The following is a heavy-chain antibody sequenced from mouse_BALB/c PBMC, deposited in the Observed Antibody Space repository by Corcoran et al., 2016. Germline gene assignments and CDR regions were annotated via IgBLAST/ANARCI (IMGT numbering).Heavy chain of an antibody. CDR3: ARDYYGYWYFDV. CDR1: GYRLTSYV. CDR2: INPYNDGT. V-gene: IGHV1S136*01. Sequence: EIQLLQSGPELVKPGASVKMSCKASGYRLTSYVMYWVKQKPGQGLEWIGYINPYNDGTKYNEKFKGKATLTSDKSSSTAYMELSSLTSEDSAVYYCARDYYGYWYFDVWGAGTTVTVSS. J-gene: IGHJ1*01. D-gene: IGHD1-1*01.